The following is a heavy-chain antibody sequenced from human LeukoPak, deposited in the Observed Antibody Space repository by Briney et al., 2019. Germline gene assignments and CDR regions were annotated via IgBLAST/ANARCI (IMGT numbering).Heavy chain of an antibody. Sequence: PGRSLRLSCVASGFNFRHYGIHWVRQAPGKGPQWVAVISYDGNNTFYADSVKGRFTVFRDNSKNTVFLQMNNLRHEDTALYYCATRDFDFWSQGTLVTVSS. J-gene: IGHJ4*02. V-gene: IGHV3-30*03. CDR2: ISYDGNNT. CDR3: ATRDFDF. CDR1: GFNFRHYG.